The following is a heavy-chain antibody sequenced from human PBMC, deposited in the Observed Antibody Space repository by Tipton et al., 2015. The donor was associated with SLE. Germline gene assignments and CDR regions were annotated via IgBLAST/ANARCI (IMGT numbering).Heavy chain of an antibody. Sequence: AVSGFTFSSYAMSWVRQAPGKGLEWVSAISGSGGSTYYADSVKGRFTISRDNSKNTLYLQMNSLRAEDTAVYYCAKCYSDSDAFDIWGQGTMVTVSS. CDR1: GFTFSSYA. J-gene: IGHJ3*02. CDR3: AKCYSDSDAFDI. V-gene: IGHV3-23*01. CDR2: ISGSGGST. D-gene: IGHD4-11*01.